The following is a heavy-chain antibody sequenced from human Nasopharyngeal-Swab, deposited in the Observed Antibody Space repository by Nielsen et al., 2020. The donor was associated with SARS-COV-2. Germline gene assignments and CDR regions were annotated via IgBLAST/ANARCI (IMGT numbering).Heavy chain of an antibody. D-gene: IGHD2-2*01. V-gene: IGHV1-18*01. CDR2: ISSYNGNT. J-gene: IGHJ5*02. Sequence: ASVKVFCKAACYTFTSYGISWVRQAPGQRLEWMGWISSYNGNTNYAQKLQGRVTMTTDTSTSTAYMELRSLRSDDTAVYYCAREARGCSSTNCWDAAFDPWGQGTLVTVSS. CDR3: AREARGCSSTNCWDAAFDP. CDR1: CYTFTSYG.